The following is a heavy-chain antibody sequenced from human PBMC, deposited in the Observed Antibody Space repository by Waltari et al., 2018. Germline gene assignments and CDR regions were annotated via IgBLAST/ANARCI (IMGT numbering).Heavy chain of an antibody. J-gene: IGHJ2*01. V-gene: IGHV3-30*18. Sequence: QVQLVESGGGVVQPGRSLRLSCAASGFTFSSYGMHWVRQAPGKGLEWVAVISYDGSNKYYADSVKGLFTSSRDNSKNTLYLQMNSLSAEDTAVYYCSKDPEIASYGAQGYFDLWGRGTLVTVSS. CDR1: GFTFSSYG. D-gene: IGHD5-18*01. CDR2: ISYDGSNK. CDR3: SKDPEIASYGAQGYFDL.